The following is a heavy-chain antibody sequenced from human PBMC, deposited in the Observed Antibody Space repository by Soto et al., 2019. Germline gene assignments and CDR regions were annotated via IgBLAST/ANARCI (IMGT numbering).Heavy chain of an antibody. J-gene: IGHJ4*02. CDR1: GFTFSSYG. CDR2: ISYDGSNK. D-gene: IGHD3-22*01. V-gene: IGHV3-30*18. CDR3: AKKRYYDSSGYAGVDY. Sequence: QVQLVESGGGVVQPGRSLRLSCAASGFTFSSYGMHWVRQAPGKGLEWVAVISYDGSNKYYADSVKGRFTISRDNSKNTLYLQMNSLRAEGTAVYYCAKKRYYDSSGYAGVDYWGQGTLVTVSS.